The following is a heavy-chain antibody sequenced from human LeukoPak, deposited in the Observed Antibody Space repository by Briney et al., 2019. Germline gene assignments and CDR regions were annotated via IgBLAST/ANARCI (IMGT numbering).Heavy chain of an antibody. CDR1: GFTFSSYG. D-gene: IGHD3-3*01. Sequence: GGSLRLSCAASGFTFSSYGMHWVRQAPGKGLEWVAFIRYDGSNKYYADSVKGRFTISRDNSKNTLYLQMNSLRAEDTAVYYCAKDMYYDFWSGYPDYWGQGTLVTVSS. V-gene: IGHV3-30*02. J-gene: IGHJ4*02. CDR3: AKDMYYDFWSGYPDY. CDR2: IRYDGSNK.